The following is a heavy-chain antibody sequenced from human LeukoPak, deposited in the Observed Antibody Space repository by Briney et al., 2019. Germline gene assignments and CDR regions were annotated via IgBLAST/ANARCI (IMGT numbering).Heavy chain of an antibody. CDR3: ARDRGIAAAGLYFDY. CDR2: INWNGGST. Sequence: AGGSLRLSCAASGFTFDDYGMSWVRHAPGKGLEWVAGINWNGGSTVYADSVKGRFTISRDNAKNSVYLQMNSLRAEDTAVYYCARDRGIAAAGLYFDYWGQGTLVTVSS. J-gene: IGHJ4*02. V-gene: IGHV3-20*04. D-gene: IGHD6-13*01. CDR1: GFTFDDYG.